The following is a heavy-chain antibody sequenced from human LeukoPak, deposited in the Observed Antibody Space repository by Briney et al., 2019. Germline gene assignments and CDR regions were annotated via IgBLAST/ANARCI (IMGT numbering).Heavy chain of an antibody. CDR2: MHEDGTQI. J-gene: IGHJ4*02. Sequence: GGSLRLSCVVSGFTFSQSTMTWVRQAPGKGPERVAKMHEDGTQIHYVDSVKGRFTISRDNAKNSLFLQMNSLRVEDTAVYYCATGGAPGGRFENWGQGMLVTVSS. CDR1: GFTFSQST. CDR3: ATGGAPGGRFEN. V-gene: IGHV3-7*01. D-gene: IGHD1-26*01.